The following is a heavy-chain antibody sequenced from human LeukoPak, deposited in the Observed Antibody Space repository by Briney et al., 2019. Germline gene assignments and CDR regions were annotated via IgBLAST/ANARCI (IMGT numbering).Heavy chain of an antibody. J-gene: IGHJ4*02. CDR3: ARSSSSWRFDY. CDR1: GFSISSGYY. CDR2: IYHSGST. Sequence: SETLSLTCSVSGFSISSGYYWGWIRQPPGKGLEWIGSIYHSGSTYYNPSLKSRVTISVDTSKNQFSLKLSSVTAADTAVYYCARSSSSWRFDYWGQGTLVTISS. D-gene: IGHD6-13*01. V-gene: IGHV4-38-2*02.